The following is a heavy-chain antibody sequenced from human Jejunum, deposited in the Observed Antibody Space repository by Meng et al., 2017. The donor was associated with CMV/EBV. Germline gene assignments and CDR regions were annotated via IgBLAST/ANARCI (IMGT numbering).Heavy chain of an antibody. CDR1: YILISYV. V-gene: IGHV1-2*02. Sequence: YILISYVMHWVRQAPGQGLEWLGYINPNSGDTAYSQKFQGRVSMTRDTSMTTAYMELRSLRSDDTAVYYCARDSFGGGQYYGVDVWGQGTTVTVSS. CDR3: ARDSFGGGQYYGVDV. J-gene: IGHJ6*02. CDR2: INPNSGDT. D-gene: IGHD3-10*01.